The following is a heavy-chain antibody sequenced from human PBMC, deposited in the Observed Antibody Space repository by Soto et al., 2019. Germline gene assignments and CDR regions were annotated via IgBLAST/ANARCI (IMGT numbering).Heavy chain of an antibody. CDR3: RRGGREVPRIPYDT. CDR1: GYTFTDYY. J-gene: IGHJ5*02. D-gene: IGHD3-16*01. Sequence: QVHLVQSGAEVKKPGASVYVSCKASGYTFTDYYVHWVRQAPGQGLEWMGWINPNVGGTNYARKFQGRLTMTRDTSIIQFTRQLTRLDPTTTAEYYLRRGGREVPRIPYDTWGQGTLVTVSS. CDR2: INPNVGGT. V-gene: IGHV1-2*02.